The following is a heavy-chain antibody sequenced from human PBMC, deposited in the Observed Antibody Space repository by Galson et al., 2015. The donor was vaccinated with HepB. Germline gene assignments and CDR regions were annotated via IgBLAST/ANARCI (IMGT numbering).Heavy chain of an antibody. J-gene: IGHJ6*02. Sequence: SLRLSCAASGFTFSSYGMHWVRQAPGKGLEWVAVIWYGGSNKYYADSVKGRFTISRDNSKNTLYLQMNSLRAEDTAVYYCARDRGRSDYGYYYGMDVWGQGTTVTVSS. V-gene: IGHV3-33*01. CDR1: GFTFSSYG. D-gene: IGHD4-17*01. CDR2: IWYGGSNK. CDR3: ARDRGRSDYGYYYGMDV.